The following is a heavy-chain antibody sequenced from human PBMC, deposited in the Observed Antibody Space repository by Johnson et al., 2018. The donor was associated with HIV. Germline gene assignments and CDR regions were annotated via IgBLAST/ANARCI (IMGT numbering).Heavy chain of an antibody. CDR1: GFTFSSYG. D-gene: IGHD2-21*02. Sequence: QVQLVESGGGVVQPGGSLRLSCAASGFTFSSYGMHWVRQAPGKGLEWVAFIRYDGSNNYYADSVKGRFTISRDTSKNTLYLQMNSLRAEDTAVYYCARGPSAYCGGDCPGGAFDIWGQGTMVTVSS. V-gene: IGHV3-30*02. CDR3: ARGPSAYCGGDCPGGAFDI. CDR2: IRYDGSNN. J-gene: IGHJ3*02.